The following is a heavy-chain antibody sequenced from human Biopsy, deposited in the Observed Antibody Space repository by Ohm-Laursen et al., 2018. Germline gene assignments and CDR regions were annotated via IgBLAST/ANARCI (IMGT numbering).Heavy chain of an antibody. V-gene: IGHV4-34*08. J-gene: IGHJ4*02. CDR2: INQSGST. D-gene: IGHD4-17*01. CDR1: GRTFSDYR. Sequence: SETLSLTCLVFGRTFSDYRWTWICQPPGKGLEWIGQINQSGSTNYNPSLKSRVTISADASKYEFSLRLTSVTAADTAVYFCGNEVYGRDYWGLGARVTVSS. CDR3: GNEVYGRDY.